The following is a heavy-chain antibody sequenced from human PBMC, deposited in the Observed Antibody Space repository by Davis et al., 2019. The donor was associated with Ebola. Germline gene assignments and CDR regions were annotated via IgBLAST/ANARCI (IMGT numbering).Heavy chain of an antibody. CDR3: ARGFRDKSGHHFSGY. V-gene: IGHV3-7*03. CDR1: GFTFSESW. J-gene: IGHJ4*02. D-gene: IGHD3-22*01. CDR2: MLHDGSEK. Sequence: PGGSLRLSCAASGFTFSESWMAWVRQAPGKGLEWLANMLHDGSEKYSAGPVKGRFTISRDNARNSFYLQMNSLKTDDTAVYFCARGFRDKSGHHFSGYWGQGTLVTVSS.